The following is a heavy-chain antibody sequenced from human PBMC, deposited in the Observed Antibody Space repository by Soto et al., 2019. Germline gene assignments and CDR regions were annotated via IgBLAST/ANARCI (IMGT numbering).Heavy chain of an antibody. CDR1: GGTFSSYT. V-gene: IGHV1-69*08. CDR3: AREGYSYGYDDY. CDR2: IIPILGIA. D-gene: IGHD5-18*01. J-gene: IGHJ4*02. Sequence: QVQLVQSGAEVKKPGSSVKVSCKASGGTFSSYTISWVRQAPGQGLEWMGRIIPILGIANYAQKFQGRVTITADKSTSTAYMELSSLRSEDTAVYYGAREGYSYGYDDYWGQGTLVTVSS.